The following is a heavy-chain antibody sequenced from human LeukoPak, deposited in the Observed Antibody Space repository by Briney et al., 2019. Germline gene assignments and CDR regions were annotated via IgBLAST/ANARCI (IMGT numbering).Heavy chain of an antibody. V-gene: IGHV3-21*01. Sequence: XGSLRLSCAASGFTFSSYSMNWVRQAPGKGLEWVSSISSSSSYIYYADSVKGRFTISRDNAKNSLYLQMNSLRAEDTAVYYCARGPESYYDFWSGYYVVDYWGQGTLVTVSS. CDR2: ISSSSSYI. CDR3: ARGPESYYDFWSGYYVVDY. D-gene: IGHD3-3*01. J-gene: IGHJ4*02. CDR1: GFTFSSYS.